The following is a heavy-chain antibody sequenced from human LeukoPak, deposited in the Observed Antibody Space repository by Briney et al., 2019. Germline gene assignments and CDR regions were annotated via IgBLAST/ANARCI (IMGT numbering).Heavy chain of an antibody. Sequence: ASVKVSCKASGNTFTDYYTHWVRQAPGQGLECLGWISHNSGATKVAQKFQGRVTLTRDTSISTAYMELSRLRSDDTAVYYCARFEQQLEFYFDYWGQGTLVTVSS. CDR1: GNTFTDYY. V-gene: IGHV1-2*02. CDR2: ISHNSGAT. J-gene: IGHJ4*02. CDR3: ARFEQQLEFYFDY. D-gene: IGHD6-13*01.